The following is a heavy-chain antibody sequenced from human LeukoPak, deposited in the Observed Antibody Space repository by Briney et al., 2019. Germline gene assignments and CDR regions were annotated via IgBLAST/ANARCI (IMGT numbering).Heavy chain of an antibody. Sequence: GGSLRLSCAASEFTFSAFWMSWVRQAPGKGLEWVANINQDGGVKYYVDSVKGRFTVSRDNAKNSLYLQTNSLRVEDTAVYYCARLWEDVTIFDLWGQGTLVTVSS. D-gene: IGHD1-26*01. J-gene: IGHJ4*02. CDR1: EFTFSAFW. V-gene: IGHV3-7*01. CDR3: ARLWEDVTIFDL. CDR2: INQDGGVK.